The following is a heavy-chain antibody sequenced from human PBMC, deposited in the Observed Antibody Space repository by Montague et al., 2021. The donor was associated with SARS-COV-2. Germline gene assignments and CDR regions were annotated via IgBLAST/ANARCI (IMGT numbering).Heavy chain of an antibody. CDR1: GFSFSSYA. V-gene: IGHV3-23*01. J-gene: IGHJ4*02. CDR3: AKDPRPNYYDGSGSFDR. CDR2: ISGSGRTT. D-gene: IGHD3-22*01. Sequence: SLRLSCAASGFSFSSYALSWVRQAPGKGLEWVSAISGSGRTTYYADSVKGRFTISRDNSKNTVFLQMDSLRAEDTAVYFCAKDPRPNYYDGSGSFDRRGQGTLVTVSS.